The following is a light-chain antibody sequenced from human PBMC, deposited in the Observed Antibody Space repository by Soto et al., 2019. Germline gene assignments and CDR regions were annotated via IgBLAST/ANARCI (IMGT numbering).Light chain of an antibody. J-gene: IGKJ2*01. V-gene: IGKV1-39*01. CDR1: QSISTF. Sequence: DIQVTQSPSSLSASIGDRVTITCRASQSISTFLNWYQQKPGKAPNLLIYVASNLQTGVPSRFSGSGSGTGFSLTISSLQHEDVATYYCQQSYRAPYTFGQGTTLEIK. CDR2: VAS. CDR3: QQSYRAPYT.